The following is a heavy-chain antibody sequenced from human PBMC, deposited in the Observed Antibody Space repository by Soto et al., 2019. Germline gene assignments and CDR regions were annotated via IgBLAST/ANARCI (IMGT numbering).Heavy chain of an antibody. V-gene: IGHV4-31*03. J-gene: IGHJ5*02. CDR1: GGSISSGGYY. D-gene: IGHD3-10*01. Sequence: PSETLSLTCTVSGGSISSGGYYWSWIRQHPGKGLEWIGYIYYSGSTYYNPSLKSRVTISVDTSKNQFSLKLSSVTAADTAVYYCPRGGPRWFDPWGQGTLVTVSS. CDR2: IYYSGST. CDR3: PRGGPRWFDP.